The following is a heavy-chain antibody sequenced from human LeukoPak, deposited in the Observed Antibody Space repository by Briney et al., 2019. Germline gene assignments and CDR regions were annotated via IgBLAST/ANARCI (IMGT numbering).Heavy chain of an antibody. V-gene: IGHV4-39*01. D-gene: IGHD1-26*01. CDR3: ARRSGGSYQGPGDY. Sequence: SETVSLTCSVSGFSITSVNSATQDWGWIRQPLGKGLEWLGSIHYSGSTYYTPSLKSRVTISVDTSKNPFSLKLSSVTPADTAVYYCARRSGGSYQGPGDYWGQGTLVTVSS. CDR2: IHYSGST. J-gene: IGHJ4*02. CDR1: GFSITSVNSATQD.